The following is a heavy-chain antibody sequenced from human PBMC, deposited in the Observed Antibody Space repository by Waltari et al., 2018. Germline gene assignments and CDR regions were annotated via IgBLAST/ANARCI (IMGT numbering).Heavy chain of an antibody. CDR2: IYYSGST. J-gene: IGHJ4*02. CDR1: GGSISSYY. D-gene: IGHD3-22*01. CDR3: ARRRHSYYDSSGYYFGFDY. Sequence: VKPSETLSLTCTVSGGSISSYYWSWIRQPPGKGLEWIGYIYYSGSTNYNPSLKSRVTISVDTSKNQFSLKLSSVTAADTAVYYCARRRHSYYDSSGYYFGFDYWGQGTLVTVSS. V-gene: IGHV4-59*08.